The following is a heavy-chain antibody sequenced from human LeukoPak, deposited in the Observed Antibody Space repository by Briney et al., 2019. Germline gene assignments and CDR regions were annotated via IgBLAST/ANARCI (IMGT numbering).Heavy chain of an antibody. D-gene: IGHD2-15*01. J-gene: IGHJ4*02. CDR1: GFTFSSSA. CDR2: ISNNGGYT. V-gene: IGHV3-23*01. Sequence: GGSLRLSCAASGFTFSSSAMSWVRQAPGKGLEWASAISNNGGYTYYADSVQGRFIISRDNSKSTLCLQMNSLRAEDTAVYYCAKQLGYCSDGSCYFPYWGQGTLVTVSS. CDR3: AKQLGYCSDGSCYFPY.